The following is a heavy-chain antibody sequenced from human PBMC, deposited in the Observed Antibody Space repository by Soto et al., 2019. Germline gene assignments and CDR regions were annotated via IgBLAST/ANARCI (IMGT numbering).Heavy chain of an antibody. CDR2: MNPNSGNT. J-gene: IGHJ3*02. D-gene: IGHD6-13*01. CDR1: GYTFTSYD. V-gene: IGHV1-8*01. CDR3: ARLNLYSSSWYLAFDI. Sequence: ASVKVSCKASGYTFTSYDINWVRQATGQGLEWMGWMNPNSGNTGYAQKFQGRVTMTRNTSISTAYMELSSLRSEDTAVYDCARLNLYSSSWYLAFDIWGQGTMVTVSS.